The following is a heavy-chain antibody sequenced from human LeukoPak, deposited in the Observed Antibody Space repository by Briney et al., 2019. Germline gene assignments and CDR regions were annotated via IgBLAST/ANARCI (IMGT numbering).Heavy chain of an antibody. CDR2: VKEDGSEK. D-gene: IGHD3-22*01. V-gene: IGHV3-7*01. Sequence: GGSLRLSCAASGFTFSSYWMTWVRQAPGKGLEWVANVKEDGSEKNYLESMKGRFTISRDNAKNSLYLQMNSLRAEDTAIYYCARYYYNNDGYSEDAFDIWGQGTMVTVSS. J-gene: IGHJ3*02. CDR1: GFTFSSYW. CDR3: ARYYYNNDGYSEDAFDI.